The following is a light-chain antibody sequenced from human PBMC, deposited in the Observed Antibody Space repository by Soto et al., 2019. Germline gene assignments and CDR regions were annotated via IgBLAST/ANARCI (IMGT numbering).Light chain of an antibody. J-gene: IGLJ3*02. CDR1: NCDVGAYNY. CDR2: EVN. Sequence: QSALTQPASVSGSPGQSITISCTGSNCDVGAYNYVSWYQQHPGKAPKLIIYEVNNQPSGVSHRFSGSKSGNTASLTISGLQADDEADYYCASYTVSHTRVFRGGTKVTVL. CDR3: ASYTVSHTRV. V-gene: IGLV2-14*01.